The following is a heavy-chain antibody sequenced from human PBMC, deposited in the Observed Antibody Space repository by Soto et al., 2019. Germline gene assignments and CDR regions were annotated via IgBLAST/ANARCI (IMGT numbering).Heavy chain of an antibody. CDR2: ISSSSSYI. D-gene: IGHD2-21*02. Sequence: EVQLVESGGGLVKPGGSLRLSCAASGFTFSSYSMNWVRQAPGKGLEWVSSISSSSSYIYYADSVKGRFTISRDNAKNSLYLQMKSLRAVDTAVYYCARGPYCGGDCFDWYFDLWGRGPLVTVSS. V-gene: IGHV3-21*01. CDR3: ARGPYCGGDCFDWYFDL. CDR1: GFTFSSYS. J-gene: IGHJ2*01.